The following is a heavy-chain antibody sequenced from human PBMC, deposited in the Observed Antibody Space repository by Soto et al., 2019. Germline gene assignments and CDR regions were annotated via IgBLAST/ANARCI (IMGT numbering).Heavy chain of an antibody. V-gene: IGHV1-8*01. CDR2: MNPNSGNT. CDR3: AKKTRAYYYYYYAMDV. CDR1: VYTFTSYD. Sequence: GASVTVSCTASVYTFTSYDSNWVRQATGQGLEWMGWMNPNSGNTDYAQKFQGRVTMTTNTSLGTAYMELSSLISEDTAVYYCAKKTRAYYYYYYAMDVWGQGTTVTVSS. J-gene: IGHJ6*02.